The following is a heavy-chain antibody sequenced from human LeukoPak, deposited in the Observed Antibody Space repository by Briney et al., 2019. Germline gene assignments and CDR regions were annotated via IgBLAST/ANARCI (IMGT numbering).Heavy chain of an antibody. J-gene: IGHJ3*02. D-gene: IGHD2-21*02. CDR1: GFTVGSNY. V-gene: IGHV3-53*01. CDR3: ARDSPYSDCLIGGAFNI. Sequence: PGGSLRLSCAASGFTVGSNYMSWVRQAPGKGLEWVSVIYSDGTTYYADSVKGRFTISRDNSKNTLYLQMNSLGAEDTAVYYCARDSPYSDCLIGGAFNIWGQGTMVTVSS. CDR2: IYSDGTT.